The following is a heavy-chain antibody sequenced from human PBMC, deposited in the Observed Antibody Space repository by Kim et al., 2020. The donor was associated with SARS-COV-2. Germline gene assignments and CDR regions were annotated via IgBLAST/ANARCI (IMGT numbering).Heavy chain of an antibody. CDR2: INAGNGNT. CDR1: GYTFTKYA. V-gene: IGHV1-3*01. Sequence: ASVKVSCKTSGYTFTKYAMHWVRQAPGQRLEWMGWINAGNGNTKYSQKFQGRVTITRDTSASTAYMELSSLRSEDTAVYYCAGYGSGTYELDYWGQGTLVTVSS. J-gene: IGHJ4*02. D-gene: IGHD3-10*01. CDR3: AGYGSGTYELDY.